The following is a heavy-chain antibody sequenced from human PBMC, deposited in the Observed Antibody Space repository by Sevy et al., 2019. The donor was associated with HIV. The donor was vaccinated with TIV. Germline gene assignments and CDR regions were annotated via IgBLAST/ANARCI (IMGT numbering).Heavy chain of an antibody. CDR2: ISYDARNTK. J-gene: IGHJ4*02. CDR1: GFTFSDFR. V-gene: IGHV3-30*03. Sequence: GGSLRLSCAASGFTFSDFRMHWVRQAPGKGLEWVAVISYDARNTKYKADSVKGRFTISRDNSKNTLYLQINSLRPEDTAIYYCARDKGEILSSAFDYWGQGTLVTVSS. CDR3: ARDKGEILSSAFDY. D-gene: IGHD3-16*01.